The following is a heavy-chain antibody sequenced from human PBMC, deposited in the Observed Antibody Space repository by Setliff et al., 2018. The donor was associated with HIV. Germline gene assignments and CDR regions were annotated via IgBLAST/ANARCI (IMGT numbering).Heavy chain of an antibody. CDR1: RFDFNNYW. V-gene: IGHV3-7*01. J-gene: IGHJ6*02. Sequence: HPGGSLRLSCAASRFDFNNYWMCWVRQAPGKGLEWVANIGQDGSEKNYVDSVKGRFTISRDNAKNSLYLQMDSLRVEDTTVYYCTRKLAPGHGMDVWGQGTTVTVSS. CDR3: TRKLAPGHGMDV. D-gene: IGHD3-3*02. CDR2: IGQDGSEK.